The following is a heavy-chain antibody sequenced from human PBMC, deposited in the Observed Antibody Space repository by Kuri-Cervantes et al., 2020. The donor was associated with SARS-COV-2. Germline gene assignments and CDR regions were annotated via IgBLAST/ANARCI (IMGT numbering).Heavy chain of an antibody. J-gene: IGHJ1*01. CDR3: AKDRANEAEYFQH. CDR2: IYSGGST. D-gene: IGHD4/OR15-4a*01. CDR1: GFTFSNYA. Sequence: GSLRLSCAASGFTFSNYAMNWVRQAPGKGLEWVSVIYSGGSTYYADSVKGRFTISRHNSKNTLYLQMNSLRAEGTALYYCAKDRANEAEYFQHWGQGTLVTVSS. V-gene: IGHV3-53*04.